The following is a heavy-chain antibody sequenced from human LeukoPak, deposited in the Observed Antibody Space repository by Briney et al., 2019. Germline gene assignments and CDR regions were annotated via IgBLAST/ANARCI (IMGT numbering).Heavy chain of an antibody. CDR2: LYYGGSP. J-gene: IGHJ5*02. CDR1: GASISNSDFY. D-gene: IGHD2-15*01. Sequence: SETLSLTCTVSGASISNSDFYWGWIRQPPGKGLEWIGTLYYGGSPLYNASLTSRVSMSVETSKNQFSLRLSSVTAADTAMYYCARVNDCSGSSCFSRWFDPWGQGTLITVSS. V-gene: IGHV4-39*07. CDR3: ARVNDCSGSSCFSRWFDP.